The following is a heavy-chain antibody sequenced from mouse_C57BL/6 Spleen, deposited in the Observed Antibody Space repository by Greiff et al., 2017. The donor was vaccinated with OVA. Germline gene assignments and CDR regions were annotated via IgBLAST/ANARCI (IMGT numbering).Heavy chain of an antibody. V-gene: IGHV14-4*01. CDR2: IDPENGAT. Sequence: EVQLQQSGAELVRPGASVKLSCTASGFNIKDDYMHWVKQRPEQGLEWIGWIDPENGATEYASKFPGKATITADTSSNTAYLQLSSLTSEDTAVYYGTTRGYGSILDWYFEVWGTGTTVTVAS. CDR3: TTRGYGSILDWYFEV. D-gene: IGHD1-1*01. J-gene: IGHJ1*03. CDR1: GFNIKDDY.